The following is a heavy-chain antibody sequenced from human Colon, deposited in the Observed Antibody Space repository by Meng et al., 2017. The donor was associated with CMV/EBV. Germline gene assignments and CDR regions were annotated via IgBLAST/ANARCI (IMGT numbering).Heavy chain of an antibody. CDR3: ARFVSRSNRRSGSYYRVYFFDF. CDR2: ITVYNGKT. Sequence: ASVKVSCKASEYAFSNFGISWVRQAPGQGLEWMGWITVYNGKTKYAQKFQGRVTMTADISTNTAYLELGSLRSDDTAVYFCARFVSRSNRRSGSYYRVYFFDFWGQGTLVTVSS. J-gene: IGHJ4*02. V-gene: IGHV1-18*01. D-gene: IGHD3-10*01. CDR1: EYAFSNFG.